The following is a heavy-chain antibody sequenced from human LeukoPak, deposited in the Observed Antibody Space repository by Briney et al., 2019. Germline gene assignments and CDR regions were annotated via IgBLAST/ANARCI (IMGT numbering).Heavy chain of an antibody. CDR1: GFTFSNFL. CDR2: IGSSSSYI. D-gene: IGHD2-2*01. CDR3: ARESRAYCSSSSCQFDY. V-gene: IGHV3-21*01. J-gene: IGHJ4*02. Sequence: GGSLRLSCAASGFTFSNFLMTWVRQAPGKGLEWVSSIGSSSSYIYYADSVKGRFTISRDNAKNSLYLQMSSLRAEDTAVYYCARESRAYCSSSSCQFDYWGQGTLVTVSS.